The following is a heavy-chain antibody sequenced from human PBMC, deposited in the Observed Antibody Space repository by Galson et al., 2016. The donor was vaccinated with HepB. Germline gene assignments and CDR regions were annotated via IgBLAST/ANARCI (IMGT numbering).Heavy chain of an antibody. CDR2: ISYHGKT. CDR1: GGSISSSHSYH. Sequence: SETLSLTCTVSGGSISSSHSYHWGWIRQPPGRGLEWIGTISYHGKTYYHPSLKSRVTISVDTSRNQFSLRLSSVTATDTAVYYCASDDYWGQGTLVTVSS. CDR3: ASDDY. V-gene: IGHV4-39*02. J-gene: IGHJ4*02.